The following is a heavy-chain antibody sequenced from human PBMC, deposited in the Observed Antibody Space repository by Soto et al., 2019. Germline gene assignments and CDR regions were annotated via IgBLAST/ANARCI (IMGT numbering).Heavy chain of an antibody. D-gene: IGHD2-2*01. V-gene: IGHV1-8*01. Sequence: GASVKVSCKASGYTFTSYDINWVRQATGQGLEWKGWMNPNSGNTGYAQKFQGRVTMTRNTSISTAYMELGSLRSEDTAVYYCARGPVVVVPAVRKQFKGAFDIWGQGTMVTVSS. J-gene: IGHJ3*02. CDR1: GYTFTSYD. CDR3: ARGPVVVVPAVRKQFKGAFDI. CDR2: MNPNSGNT.